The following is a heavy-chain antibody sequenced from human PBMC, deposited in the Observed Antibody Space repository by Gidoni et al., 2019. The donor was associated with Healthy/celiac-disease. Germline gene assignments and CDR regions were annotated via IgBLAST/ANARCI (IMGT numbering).Heavy chain of an antibody. Sequence: TFSSYAMHWVRQAPGKGLEWVAVISYDGSNKYYADSVKGRFTISRDKSKNTLYLQMNSLRAEDTAVYYCARDWAQYGGNPYYFDYWGQGTLVTVSS. CDR1: TFSSYA. D-gene: IGHD5-12*01. J-gene: IGHJ4*02. CDR2: ISYDGSNK. V-gene: IGHV3-30-3*01. CDR3: ARDWAQYGGNPYYFDY.